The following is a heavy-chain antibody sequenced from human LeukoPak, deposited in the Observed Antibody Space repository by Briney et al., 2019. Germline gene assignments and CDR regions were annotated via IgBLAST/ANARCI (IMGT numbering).Heavy chain of an antibody. D-gene: IGHD6-19*01. CDR2: ISNDVISTIST. J-gene: IGHJ3*01. V-gene: IGHV3-74*01. CDR3: ARAVAGTRNAFDL. Sequence: PGGSLRLSCAASGFTFSSYWMHWVRQAPGKGLVWISRISNDVISTISTSYADCVKGRFTISRDNAKNTLYLQMNSLIAEDTAVYYCARAVAGTRNAFDLWGQGTMVTVSS. CDR1: GFTFSSYW.